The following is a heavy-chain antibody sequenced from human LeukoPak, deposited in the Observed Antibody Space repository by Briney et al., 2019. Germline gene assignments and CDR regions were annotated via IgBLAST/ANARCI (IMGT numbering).Heavy chain of an antibody. Sequence: SETLSLTCAVYGGSFSGYYWSWIRQPSGKGLEWIGEINHSGSTNYNPSLKSRVTISVDTSKNQFSLKLSSVTAADTAVYYCARGLGMVVTAIYYWGQGTLVTVSS. CDR2: INHSGST. J-gene: IGHJ4*02. D-gene: IGHD2-21*02. CDR1: GGSFSGYY. V-gene: IGHV4-34*01. CDR3: ARGLGMVVTAIYY.